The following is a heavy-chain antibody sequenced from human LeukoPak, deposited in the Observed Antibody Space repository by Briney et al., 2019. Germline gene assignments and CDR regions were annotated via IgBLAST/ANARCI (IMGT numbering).Heavy chain of an antibody. D-gene: IGHD3-3*01. CDR3: ARDLLGDFWSGYCAY. CDR1: GYTFTSYY. V-gene: IGHV1-46*01. Sequence: GASVKVSCKASGYTFTSYYMHWVRQAPGQGLEWMGIINPSGGSTSYAQKFQGRVTMTRDMSTSTVYMELSSLRSEDTAAYYCARDLLGDFWSGYCAYWGQGTLVTVSS. J-gene: IGHJ4*02. CDR2: INPSGGST.